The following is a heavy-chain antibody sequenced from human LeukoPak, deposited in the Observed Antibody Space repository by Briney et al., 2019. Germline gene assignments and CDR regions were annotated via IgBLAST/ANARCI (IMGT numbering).Heavy chain of an antibody. CDR2: INPNSGGT. J-gene: IGHJ4*02. V-gene: IGHV1-2*02. CDR1: GYTFTGYY. Sequence: ASVKVSCKASGYTFTGYYMHWVRQAPGQGLEWMGWINPNSGGTSYAQKFQGRVTMTRDTSISTAYMELSRLRSDDTAVYYCARGGRYSSGWSRFDYWGQGTLVTVSS. CDR3: ARGGRYSSGWSRFDY. D-gene: IGHD6-19*01.